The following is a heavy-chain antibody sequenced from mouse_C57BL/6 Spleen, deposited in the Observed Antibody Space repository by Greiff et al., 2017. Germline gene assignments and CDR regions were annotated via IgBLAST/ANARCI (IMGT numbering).Heavy chain of an antibody. V-gene: IGHV3-6*01. Sequence: EVKLEESGPGLVKPSQSLSLTCSVTGYSITSCYYWNWIRQFPGNKLEWMGYISYDGSNNYNPSLKNRISITRDTSKNQFFLKLNSVTTEDTATYYCARNGYYPEWYFDVWGTGTTVTVSA. J-gene: IGHJ1*03. CDR2: ISYDGSN. D-gene: IGHD2-3*01. CDR1: GYSITSCYY. CDR3: ARNGYYPEWYFDV.